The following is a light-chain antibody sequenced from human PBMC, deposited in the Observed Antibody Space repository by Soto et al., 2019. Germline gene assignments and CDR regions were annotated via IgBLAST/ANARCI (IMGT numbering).Light chain of an antibody. CDR1: QSVTTR. J-gene: IGKJ5*01. V-gene: IGKV3-20*01. CDR3: QQYGGSPIT. Sequence: ELVLTQSPDTLSLSPGGRATLSCRASQSVTTRLAWYQQKPGQPPSLLISGASVRASGVPVRISGSGSGTDLTLTISRLEPEDFALYYCQQYGGSPITFGLGTRLEIK. CDR2: GAS.